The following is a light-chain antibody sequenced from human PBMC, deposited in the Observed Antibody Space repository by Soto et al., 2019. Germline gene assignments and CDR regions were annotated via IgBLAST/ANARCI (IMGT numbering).Light chain of an antibody. CDR3: AAWDDSLSGVV. CDR1: FSNIGSNF. CDR2: RNN. Sequence: QTVTISCSGRFSNIGSNFIYWYQQLPGTAPKLLIYRNNERPSGVPDRFSASKSGTSASLAISGLRSEDEADYHCAAWDDSLSGVVFGGGTKVTVL. V-gene: IGLV1-47*01. J-gene: IGLJ3*02.